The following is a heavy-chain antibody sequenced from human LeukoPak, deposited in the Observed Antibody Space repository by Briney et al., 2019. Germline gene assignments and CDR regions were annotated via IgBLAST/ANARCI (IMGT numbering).Heavy chain of an antibody. V-gene: IGHV3-21*01. CDR3: ARESHSYGYNYYYYYYMDV. D-gene: IGHD5-18*01. J-gene: IGHJ6*03. CDR2: ISSSSSYI. CDR1: GFTFSSYS. Sequence: PGGSLRLSXAASGFTFSSYSMNWVRQAPGKGLEWVSSISSSSSYIYYADSVKGRFTISRDNAKNSLYLQMNSLRAEDTAVYYCARESHSYGYNYYYYYYMDVWGKGTTVTVSS.